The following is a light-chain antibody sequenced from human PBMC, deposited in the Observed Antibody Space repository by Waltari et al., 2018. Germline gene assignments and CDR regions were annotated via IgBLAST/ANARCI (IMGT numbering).Light chain of an antibody. CDR3: SSYTASSTYV. CDR1: SSDVAGYNY. CDR2: EVS. Sequence: QSALTQPASVSGSPGQPITISCTGPSSDVAGYNYVSWYQQPPGNAPKLMIFEVSNRPSGVSNRFSGSKSGNTASLTISGLQAEDEADFYCSSYTASSTYVFGTGTKVTVL. J-gene: IGLJ1*01. V-gene: IGLV2-14*01.